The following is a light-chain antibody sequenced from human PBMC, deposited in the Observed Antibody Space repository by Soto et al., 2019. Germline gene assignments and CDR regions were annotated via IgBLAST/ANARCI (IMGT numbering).Light chain of an antibody. CDR1: QGISSY. Sequence: DIQLTQSPSFLSASVGDRVTITCRASQGISSYLAWYQQKPGKAPKLLIYAASTLQSGVPSRFSGSGSGTEFTLTISSLQPEDVATYYCQQLNSYPRNTFGQGTKLEIK. CDR3: QQLNSYPRNT. J-gene: IGKJ2*01. CDR2: AAS. V-gene: IGKV1-9*01.